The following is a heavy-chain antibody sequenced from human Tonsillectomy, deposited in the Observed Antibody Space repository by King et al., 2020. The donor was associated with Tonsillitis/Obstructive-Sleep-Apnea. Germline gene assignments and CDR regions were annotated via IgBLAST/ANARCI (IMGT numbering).Heavy chain of an antibody. CDR3: AKAHCSHRSFYLSPNTEYYFHH. CDR2: ISHDGRSK. J-gene: IGHJ4*02. D-gene: IGHD2-15*01. CDR1: GFTFGDYG. V-gene: IGHV3-30*18. Sequence: VQLVESGGGVVQPGRSLRLSCAASGFTFGDYGMHWVRQAPGKGLEWVAVISHDGRSKIYTDSVKGRLTISRDNSKNTLYLQMDSLRGEDTAVYYCAKAHCSHRSFYLSPNTEYYFHHWGQGALVAVSS.